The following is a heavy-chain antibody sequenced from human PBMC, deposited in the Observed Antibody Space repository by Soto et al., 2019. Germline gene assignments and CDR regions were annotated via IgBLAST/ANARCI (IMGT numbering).Heavy chain of an antibody. V-gene: IGHV3-9*01. CDR1: GFTFDDYA. CDR2: ISWNSGSI. D-gene: IGHD2-15*01. CDR3: AKVSRPTATDCSGGSCDYGMDV. Sequence: GGSLRLSCSGSGFTFDDYAMHWVRQAPGKGLEWVSGISWNSGSIGYADSVKGRFTISRDNAKNSLYLQMNSLRAEDTALYYCAKVSRPTATDCSGGSCDYGMDVRGQGPTVTVSS. J-gene: IGHJ6*02.